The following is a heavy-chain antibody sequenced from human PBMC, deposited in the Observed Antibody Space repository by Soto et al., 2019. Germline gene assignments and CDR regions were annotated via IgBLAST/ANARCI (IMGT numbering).Heavy chain of an antibody. J-gene: IGHJ3*02. Sequence: GESLKISCKGSGYSFTSFWLGWGRQMPGKGVEWVGTIYPGDSDTRYSPSFQGQVTISADKSNSTAYLQWSSLKASDTAMYYCARFRFTVTRDDAFDIWGQGTMVTVSS. CDR2: IYPGDSDT. V-gene: IGHV5-51*01. CDR1: GYSFTSFW. D-gene: IGHD4-17*01. CDR3: ARFRFTVTRDDAFDI.